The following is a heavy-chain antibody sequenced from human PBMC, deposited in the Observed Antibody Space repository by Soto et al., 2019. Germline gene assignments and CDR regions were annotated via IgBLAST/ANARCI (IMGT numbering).Heavy chain of an antibody. D-gene: IGHD3-3*01. CDR1: GYTFTGYY. Sequence: QVPLVQSGAEVKKPGASVKVSCKASGYTFTGYYMHWVRQAPGQGLEWMGWINPNTGGTNYAQKFQGWVTMTRDTSITTAYMELSRLRSDDTAVYYCARGLDAYYYYYYMDVWGKGTTVTVSS. V-gene: IGHV1-2*04. CDR2: INPNTGGT. J-gene: IGHJ6*03. CDR3: ARGLDAYYYYYYMDV.